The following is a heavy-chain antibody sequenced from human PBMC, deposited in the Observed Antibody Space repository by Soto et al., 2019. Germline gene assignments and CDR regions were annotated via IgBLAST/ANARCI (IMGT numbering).Heavy chain of an antibody. D-gene: IGHD1-26*01. CDR1: GGSMSNYY. Sequence: QVQLQESGPGRVKASETLSLTCTVSGGSMSNYYWSWIRQPPGKGLEWLGYIYYIGSTNYNPSLKRRVTMSVDTSRTQLTLNLTSVTAADTAVYYCARGYSPALGAPWARVNWFDPWGQGTLVTVSS. J-gene: IGHJ5*02. CDR2: IYYIGST. CDR3: ARGYSPALGAPWARVNWFDP. V-gene: IGHV4-59*01.